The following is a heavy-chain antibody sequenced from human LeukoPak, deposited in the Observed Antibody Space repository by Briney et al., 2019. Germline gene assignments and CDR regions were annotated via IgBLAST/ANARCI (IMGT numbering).Heavy chain of an antibody. CDR1: GITFSNYD. CDR3: ARGGSTGPHWFDP. Sequence: GGSLRLSCAASGITFSNYDMSWVRQAPGKGLEWVSSISGSGGSTYYAASVKGRFTISRDNSRNTLYVQMNSLRSEDTAVYYCARGGSTGPHWFDPWGQGTLVTVSS. D-gene: IGHD2-8*02. V-gene: IGHV3-23*01. CDR2: ISGSGGST. J-gene: IGHJ5*02.